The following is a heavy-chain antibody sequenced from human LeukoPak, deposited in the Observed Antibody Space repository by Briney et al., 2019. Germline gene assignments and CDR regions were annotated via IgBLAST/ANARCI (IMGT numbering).Heavy chain of an antibody. Sequence: GGSLRLSCAASGFTFSSYEMKWVRLAPGKGLAWVSYISSSGSTKYYADSVKGRFTISRDNAKNSLYLQMNSLRAEDTALYYCARDGPRSVSSSSYFDYWGQGTLVTVSS. D-gene: IGHD6-13*01. V-gene: IGHV3-48*03. CDR1: GFTFSSYE. CDR3: ARDGPRSVSSSSYFDY. J-gene: IGHJ4*02. CDR2: ISSSGSTK.